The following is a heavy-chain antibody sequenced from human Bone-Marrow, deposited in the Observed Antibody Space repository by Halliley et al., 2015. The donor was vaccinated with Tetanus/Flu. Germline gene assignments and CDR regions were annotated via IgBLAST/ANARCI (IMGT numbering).Heavy chain of an antibody. Sequence: CAASGFTFSDFAMHWVRQAPGKGLEWVAVIWFDGSNENYADSVKGRFTISRDNSKNTLYLQMNSLRAEDTAVYYCARGYGDYHYWGQGTLVTVSS. CDR2: IWFDGSNE. J-gene: IGHJ4*02. CDR3: ARGYGDYHY. V-gene: IGHV3-33*01. CDR1: GFTFSDFA. D-gene: IGHD4-17*01.